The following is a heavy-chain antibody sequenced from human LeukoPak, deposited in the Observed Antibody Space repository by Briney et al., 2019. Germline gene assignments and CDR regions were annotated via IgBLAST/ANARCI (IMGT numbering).Heavy chain of an antibody. J-gene: IGHJ4*02. D-gene: IGHD1-26*01. CDR3: AREPLVGATPYYFDY. CDR1: GDSMSSYY. V-gene: IGHV4-38-2*02. Sequence: PSETLSLTCTVSGDSMSSYYWSWIRQPPGKGLEWIGSIYHSGSTYYNPSLKCRVTISVDTSKNQFSLKLSSVTAADTAVYYCAREPLVGATPYYFDYWGQGTLVTVSS. CDR2: IYHSGST.